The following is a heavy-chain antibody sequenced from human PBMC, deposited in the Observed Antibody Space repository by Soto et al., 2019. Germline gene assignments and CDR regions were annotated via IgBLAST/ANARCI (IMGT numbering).Heavy chain of an antibody. Sequence: SATLCVTWDVSGYSIRSDYYWGWIRQPPGKGLEWIGSIYQSGTAYYNPSLKSRVTISVDTSKNEFSLKVSSVTAADTAVYYCARVTGSKGYFDYWGQGTLVTVTS. V-gene: IGHV4-38-2*01. CDR1: GYSIRSDYY. J-gene: IGHJ4*02. CDR3: ARVTGSKGYFDY. CDR2: IYQSGTA. D-gene: IGHD2-2*01.